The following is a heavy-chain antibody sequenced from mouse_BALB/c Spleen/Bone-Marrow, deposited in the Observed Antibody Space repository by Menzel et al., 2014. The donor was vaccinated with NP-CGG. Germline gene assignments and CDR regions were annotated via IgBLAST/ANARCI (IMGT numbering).Heavy chain of an antibody. CDR2: IDPANGNT. CDR3: AFYYYGSSLFAY. Sequence: VQLQQSVAELVKPGASVKLSCPASGFNIKDTYMHWVKQRPEQGLEWIGRIDPANGNTKYDPKFQGKATITADTSSNTAYLQLSSLTSEDTAVYYCAFYYYGSSLFAYWGQGTLVTVSA. CDR1: GFNIKDTY. J-gene: IGHJ3*01. V-gene: IGHV14-3*02. D-gene: IGHD1-1*01.